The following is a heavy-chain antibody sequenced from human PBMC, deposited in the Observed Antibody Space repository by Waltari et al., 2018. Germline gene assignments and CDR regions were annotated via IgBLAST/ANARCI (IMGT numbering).Heavy chain of an antibody. CDR2: IYYSGTT. D-gene: IGHD3-10*01. V-gene: IGHV4-30-4*08. Sequence: QVQLQESGPGLVKPSQTLSLTCTVSGGSITSGHHYWSWIRQLPGKGLEWIGYIYYSGTTYSNPSLKSRVAISVDTSKNQFSLKVNSVTAADTAIYFCARDGWTQGYFDLWGRGTLVTVSS. CDR3: ARDGWTQGYFDL. CDR1: GGSITSGHHY. J-gene: IGHJ2*01.